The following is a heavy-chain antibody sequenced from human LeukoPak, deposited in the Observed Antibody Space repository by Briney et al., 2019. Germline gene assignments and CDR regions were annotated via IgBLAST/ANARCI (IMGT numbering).Heavy chain of an antibody. J-gene: IGHJ4*02. CDR3: ARGQDYYGSGSLFDY. CDR1: GGSISSSNW. Sequence: PSETLSLTCAVSGGSISSSNWWSWVRQPPGKGLEWIGEIYHSGSTNYNPSLKSRVTISVDKSKNQFSLKLSSVTAADTAVYYCARGQDYYGSGSLFDYWGQGTLVTVSS. D-gene: IGHD3-10*01. V-gene: IGHV4-4*02. CDR2: IYHSGST.